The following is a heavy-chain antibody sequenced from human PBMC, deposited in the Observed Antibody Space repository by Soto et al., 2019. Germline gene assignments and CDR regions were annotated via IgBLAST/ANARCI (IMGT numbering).Heavy chain of an antibody. CDR1: GFTFSSYG. V-gene: IGHV3-30*03. CDR2: ISYDGSNK. CDR3: AVAVAGPTAIGY. Sequence: PGGSLRLSCASSGFTFSSYGMHLVRQAPGKGLEWVAVISYDGSNKYYADSVKGRSTISRDNSKSTLYLQMNSLRAEDTAVYYCAVAVAGPTAIGYWGQGTLVTVSS. D-gene: IGHD6-19*01. J-gene: IGHJ4*02.